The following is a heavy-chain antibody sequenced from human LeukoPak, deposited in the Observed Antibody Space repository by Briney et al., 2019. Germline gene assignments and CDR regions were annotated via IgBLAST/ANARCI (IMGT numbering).Heavy chain of an antibody. Sequence: GGSLRLSCAASGFTFSSYAMHWVRRAPGKGLEWVAVISYDGSNKYYADSVKGRFTISRDNSKNTLYLQMNSLRAEDTAVYYCARADLTPVAGDLNWFDPWGQGTLVTVSS. CDR3: ARADLTPVAGDLNWFDP. CDR2: ISYDGSNK. V-gene: IGHV3-30-3*01. CDR1: GFTFSSYA. D-gene: IGHD6-19*01. J-gene: IGHJ5*02.